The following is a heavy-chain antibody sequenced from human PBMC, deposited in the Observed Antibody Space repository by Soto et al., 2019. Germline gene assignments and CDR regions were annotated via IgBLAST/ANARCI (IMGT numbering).Heavy chain of an antibody. CDR1: GFTFNHYT. CDR2: IRGSTSHI. J-gene: IGHJ3*02. V-gene: IGHV3-21*01. Sequence: EVQLVESGGGLVKPGGSLRLSCAASGFTFNHYTMNWVRQAPGKGLEWVSSIRGSTSHIYYADSVKGRFTISRDTAKNSLFLQMNSLRAEDTAVYYCARAFSSGYNPDAFDIWGQGTMVTVSS. CDR3: ARAFSSGYNPDAFDI. D-gene: IGHD3-22*01.